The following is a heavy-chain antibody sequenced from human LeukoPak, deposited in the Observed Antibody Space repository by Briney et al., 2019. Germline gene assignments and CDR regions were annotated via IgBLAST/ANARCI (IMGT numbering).Heavy chain of an antibody. CDR3: ARRRITIFGVVNGDAFDI. Sequence: SETLSLTCTVSGGSISSYYWSWIRQPPGKGLEWIGYIYYSGSTNYNPSLKSRVTISVGTSKNQFSLKLSSVTAADTAVYYCARRRITIFGVVNGDAFDIWGQGTMVTVSS. CDR2: IYYSGST. V-gene: IGHV4-59*01. CDR1: GGSISSYY. D-gene: IGHD3-3*01. J-gene: IGHJ3*02.